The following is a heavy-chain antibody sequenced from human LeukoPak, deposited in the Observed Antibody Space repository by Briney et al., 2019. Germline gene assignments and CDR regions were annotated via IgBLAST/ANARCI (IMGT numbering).Heavy chain of an antibody. D-gene: IGHD1-26*01. CDR2: IYTSGST. V-gene: IGHV4-61*02. CDR1: GGSISSGSYY. CDR3: ARGSGSYYADAFDI. Sequence: KTSETLSLTCTVSGGSISSGSYYWSWIRQPAGKGLEWIGRIYTSGSTNYNPSLKSRVTISVDTSKNQFSLKLSSVTAADTAVYYCARGSGSYYADAFDIWGQGTMVTVSS. J-gene: IGHJ3*02.